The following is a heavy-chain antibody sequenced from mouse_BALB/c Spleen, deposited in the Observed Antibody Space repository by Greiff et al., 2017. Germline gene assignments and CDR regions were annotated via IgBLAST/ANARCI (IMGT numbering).Heavy chain of an antibody. D-gene: IGHD1-1*01. CDR1: GYTFTSYV. CDR2: INPYNDGT. Sequence: VQLKQSGPELVKPGASVKMSCKASGYTFTSYVMHWVKQKPGQGLEWIGYINPYNDGTKYNEKFKGKATLTSDKSSSTAYMELSSLTSEDSAVYYCVRYYGSSPYWYFDVWGAGTTVTVSS. V-gene: IGHV1-14*01. J-gene: IGHJ1*01. CDR3: VRYYGSSPYWYFDV.